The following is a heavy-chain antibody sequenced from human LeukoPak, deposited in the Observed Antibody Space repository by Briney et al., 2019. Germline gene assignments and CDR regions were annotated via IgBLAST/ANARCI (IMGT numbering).Heavy chain of an antibody. Sequence: EASVKVSCKASGYTFTSYGISWVRQAPGQRLEWMGWISAYNGNTNYAQKLRGRVTMTTDTSTSTAYMELRSLRSDDTAVYYCARDCLRSSTSCYTHSQYYYGMDVWGQGTTVTVSS. V-gene: IGHV1-18*01. CDR1: GYTFTSYG. CDR3: ARDCLRSSTSCYTHSQYYYGMDV. CDR2: ISAYNGNT. J-gene: IGHJ6*02. D-gene: IGHD2-2*02.